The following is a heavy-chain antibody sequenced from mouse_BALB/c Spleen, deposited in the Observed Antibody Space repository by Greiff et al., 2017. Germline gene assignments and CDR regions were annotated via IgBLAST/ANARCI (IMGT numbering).Heavy chain of an antibody. CDR2: ISSGGGNT. CDR3: ARYGDGNYFDY. V-gene: IGHV5-9*03. CDR1: GFTFSSYT. Sequence: EVKLVESGGGLVKPGGSLKLSCAASGFTFSSYTMSWVRQTPEKRLEWVATISSGGGNTYYPDSVKGRFTISRDNAKNNLYLQMSSLRSEDTALYYCARYGDGNYFDYWGQGTTLTVSS. D-gene: IGHD2-1*01. J-gene: IGHJ2*01.